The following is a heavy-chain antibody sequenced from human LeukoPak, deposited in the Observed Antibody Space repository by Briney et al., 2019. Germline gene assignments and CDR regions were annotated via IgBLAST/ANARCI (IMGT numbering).Heavy chain of an antibody. CDR3: ARGLGDYNDAFDI. Sequence: GGSLRLSCAASGFTFSSYSMNWVRQAPGRGLEWVSSISSSSSYIYYADSVKGRFTISRDNAKNSLYLQMSSLRAEDTAVYYCARGLGDYNDAFDIWGQGTMVTVSS. J-gene: IGHJ3*02. CDR1: GFTFSSYS. V-gene: IGHV3-21*01. CDR2: ISSSSSYI. D-gene: IGHD4-17*01.